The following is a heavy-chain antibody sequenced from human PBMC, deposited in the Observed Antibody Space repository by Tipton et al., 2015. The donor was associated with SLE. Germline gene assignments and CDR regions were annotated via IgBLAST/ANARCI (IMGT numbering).Heavy chain of an antibody. CDR3: ARVSGGIAYMDV. CDR1: GGSFGGYY. D-gene: IGHD6-13*01. J-gene: IGHJ6*03. V-gene: IGHV4-34*01. Sequence: TLSLTCSIYGGSFGGYYWSWIRQPPGKGLEWIGEIDHFGNTNYNPSLKSRVTVSVDTSKNQFSLKLSSVTAAGTAAYYCARVSGGIAYMDVWGKGTTVTFSS. CDR2: IDHFGNT.